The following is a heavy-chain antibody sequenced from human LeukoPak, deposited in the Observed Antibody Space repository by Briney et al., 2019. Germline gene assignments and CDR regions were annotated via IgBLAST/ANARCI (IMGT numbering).Heavy chain of an antibody. CDR2: ISSSSSTI. V-gene: IGHV3-48*01. J-gene: IGHJ6*03. Sequence: PGGSLRLSCAASGFTFSSYSMNWVRQAPGKGLEWVSYISSSSSTIYYADSVKGRFTISRDNAKNSLYLQMSSLRAEDTAVYYCARDSLDYDFWSGYYNYYYYMDVWGKGTTVTVSS. CDR1: GFTFSSYS. CDR3: ARDSLDYDFWSGYYNYYYYMDV. D-gene: IGHD3-3*01.